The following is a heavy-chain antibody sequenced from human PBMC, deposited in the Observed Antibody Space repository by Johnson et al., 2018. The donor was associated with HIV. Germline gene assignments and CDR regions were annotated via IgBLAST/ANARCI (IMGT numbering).Heavy chain of an antibody. Sequence: EVHLVESGGGLVQPGGSLRLSCAASGFTVSSYYMSWVRQAPGKGLEWVSVLFSGGSIYFADSVKGRFTISRDNSKNTLYLQMNSLRAEDTAVYYCARACRDGYTCDAFDIWGQGTMVTVSS. CDR2: LFSGGSI. J-gene: IGHJ3*02. V-gene: IGHV3-66*01. CDR1: GFTVSSYY. D-gene: IGHD5-24*01. CDR3: ARACRDGYTCDAFDI.